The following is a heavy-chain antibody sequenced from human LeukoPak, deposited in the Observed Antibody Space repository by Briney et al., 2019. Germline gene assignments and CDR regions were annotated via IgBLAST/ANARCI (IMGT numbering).Heavy chain of an antibody. J-gene: IGHJ5*02. CDR3: ARGRYSGYDPTNWFDP. Sequence: KPSETLSLTCTVSGGSISSYYWSWIRQPPGKGLEWIGYIYYSGSTNYNPSLKSRVTISVDTSKNQFSLKLSSVTAADTAVYYCARGRYSGYDPTNWFDPWGQGTLVTVSS. V-gene: IGHV4-59*01. D-gene: IGHD5-12*01. CDR1: GGSISSYY. CDR2: IYYSGST.